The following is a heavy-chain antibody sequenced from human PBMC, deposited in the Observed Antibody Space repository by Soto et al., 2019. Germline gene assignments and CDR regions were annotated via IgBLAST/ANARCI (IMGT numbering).Heavy chain of an antibody. V-gene: IGHV1-3*01. CDR2: INAGKGNT. CDR1: GYTFTSYA. D-gene: IGHD6-13*01. CDR3: ARRVGSSWYYFDY. Sequence: QVQLVQSGAEVKKPGASVKVSCKASGYTFTSYAMHWVRQAPGQRLEWMGWINAGKGNTKYSQKFQGRVTITRDTSASTAYMELSSLRSEDTAVYYCARRVGSSWYYFDYWGQGTLVTVSS. J-gene: IGHJ4*02.